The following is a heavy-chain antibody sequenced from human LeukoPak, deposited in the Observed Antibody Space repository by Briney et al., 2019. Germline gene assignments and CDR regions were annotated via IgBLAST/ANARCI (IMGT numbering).Heavy chain of an antibody. J-gene: IGHJ4*02. CDR2: INPNSGGT. CDR3: AREGEEGGYGDY. V-gene: IGHV1-2*02. CDR1: GYTFTGYY. Sequence: ASVKVSCKASGYTFTGYYMHWVRQAPGQGLEWMGWINPNSGGTNYAQKFQGRVTMTRDTSISTAYMELSRLRSDDTAVYYRAREGEEGGYGDYWGQGTLVTVSS. D-gene: IGHD6-25*01.